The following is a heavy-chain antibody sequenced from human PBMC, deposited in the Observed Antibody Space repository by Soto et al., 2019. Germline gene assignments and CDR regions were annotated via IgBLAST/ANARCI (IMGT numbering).Heavy chain of an antibody. CDR3: ATFSDV. CDR2: INPSDSYT. CDR1: GYNFTNYL. J-gene: IGHJ6*02. V-gene: IGHV5-10-1*01. Sequence: GESLKISCKGSGYNFTNYLIIWVRQMPGKGLEGMGRINPSDSYTIYSPSLQGHVTIPPDKSNGTAYLQWSRLKASDTAMYYCATFSDVWGQGTTVTVSS.